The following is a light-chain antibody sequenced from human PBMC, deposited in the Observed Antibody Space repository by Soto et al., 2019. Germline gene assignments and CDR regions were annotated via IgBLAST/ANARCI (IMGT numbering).Light chain of an antibody. Sequence: QSALTQPASVSGSPGQSITISCTGTSSDVGGYNYVSWYQQHPGKAPKLMIYEVSNRPSGVSNRFSGSKSGNTASLTLSGLQAEDEADYYCSSYTSSSSWVFGGGTQVTVL. J-gene: IGLJ3*02. V-gene: IGLV2-14*01. CDR1: SSDVGGYNY. CDR2: EVS. CDR3: SSYTSSSSWV.